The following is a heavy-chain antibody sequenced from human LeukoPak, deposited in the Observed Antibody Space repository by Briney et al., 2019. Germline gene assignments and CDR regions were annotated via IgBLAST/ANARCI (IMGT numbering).Heavy chain of an antibody. Sequence: SETLSLTCTVSGGSISSYYWSWIRQPAGKGLEWIWRIYTRGSTNYNPSLKSRVTMSVDTSKNQFSLKLSSVTAADTAVYYCARDGLEFGELYLDYWGQGTLVTVSS. CDR2: IYTRGST. J-gene: IGHJ4*02. CDR1: GGSISSYY. V-gene: IGHV4-4*07. CDR3: ARDGLEFGELYLDY. D-gene: IGHD3-10*01.